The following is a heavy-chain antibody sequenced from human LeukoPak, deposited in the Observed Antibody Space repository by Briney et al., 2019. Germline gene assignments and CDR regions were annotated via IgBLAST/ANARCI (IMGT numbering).Heavy chain of an antibody. CDR1: GFTFTSYW. CDR3: ARVIVGATKVFDY. D-gene: IGHD1-26*01. J-gene: IGHJ4*02. V-gene: IGHV3-7*05. CDR2: IKQDGGEK. Sequence: GSLRLSCAASGFTFTSYWMSWVRQAPGKGLEWVANIKQDGGEKYYVDSVKGRFTISRDNAKNSLYLQMNSLRAEDTAVYYCARVIVGATKVFDYWGQGTLVTVSS.